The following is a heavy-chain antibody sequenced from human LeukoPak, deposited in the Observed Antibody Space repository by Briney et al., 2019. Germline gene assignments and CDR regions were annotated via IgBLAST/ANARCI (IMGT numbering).Heavy chain of an antibody. D-gene: IGHD1-26*01. J-gene: IGHJ1*01. Sequence: GGSLRLSCAASGFTFSSYSMNWVRQAPGKGLEWVSSISSSSSYIYYADSVKGRFTISRDNAKNSLYLQMNSLRAEDTAVYYCALELVGESFQHWGQGTLVTVSS. CDR2: ISSSSSYI. CDR1: GFTFSSYS. V-gene: IGHV3-21*01. CDR3: ALELVGESFQH.